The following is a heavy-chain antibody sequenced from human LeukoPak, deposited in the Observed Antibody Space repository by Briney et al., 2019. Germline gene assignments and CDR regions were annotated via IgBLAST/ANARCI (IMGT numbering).Heavy chain of an antibody. CDR1: GGSISSYY. D-gene: IGHD6-19*01. V-gene: IGHV4-4*07. Sequence: SETLSLTXTVSGGSISSYYWSWIRQPAGKGLEWIGRIYTSGSTNYNPSLKSRVTMSVDTSKNQFSLKLSSVTAADTAVYYCARVVAGTGTYYYYYYMDVWGKGTTVTVSS. J-gene: IGHJ6*03. CDR3: ARVVAGTGTYYYYYYMDV. CDR2: IYTSGST.